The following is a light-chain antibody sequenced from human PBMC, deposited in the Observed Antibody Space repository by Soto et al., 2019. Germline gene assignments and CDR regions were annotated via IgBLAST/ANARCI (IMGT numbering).Light chain of an antibody. J-gene: IGKJ2*01. Sequence: EIVLTQSPATLSLSPGERATLSCRASQSVSSYLAWYQQKPGQAPRLLIYDASNRATGIPARFSGGGFGTDFTLSISSLEPDDFAVYYCQQRFNWPRFTFGQGTKLEIK. V-gene: IGKV3-11*01. CDR3: QQRFNWPRFT. CDR2: DAS. CDR1: QSVSSY.